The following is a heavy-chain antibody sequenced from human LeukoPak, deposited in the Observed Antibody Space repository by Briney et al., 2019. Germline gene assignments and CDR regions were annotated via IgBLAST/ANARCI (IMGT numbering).Heavy chain of an antibody. J-gene: IGHJ6*02. CDR2: IGSDNKP. D-gene: IGHD3-10*01. CDR3: AKDVHYYMEIYT. Sequence: GGSQRLCCEASEFTFSAYTVTGARQAPGKGLEWVSYIGSDNKPHYSESVKGRFAISRDNSKSMLFLQLNSLRAEDTALYYLAKDVHYYMEIYTWGQGTTVTVSS. CDR1: EFTFSAYT. V-gene: IGHV3-23*01.